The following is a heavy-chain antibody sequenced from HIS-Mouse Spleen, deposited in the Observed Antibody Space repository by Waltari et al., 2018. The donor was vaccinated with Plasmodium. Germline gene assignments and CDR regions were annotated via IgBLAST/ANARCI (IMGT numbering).Heavy chain of an antibody. CDR1: GYSISSGYY. CDR2: IYHSGRT. J-gene: IGHJ2*01. CDR3: ARSLGIASSYWYFDL. D-gene: IGHD2-15*01. Sequence: QVQLQESGPGLVKPSETLSLTCTVSGYSISSGYYWGWIRQPPGKGLEWIGSIYHSGRTYYHPSLKSRVTISVDTSKNQFSLKLSSVTAADTAVYYCARSLGIASSYWYFDLWGRGTLVTVSS. V-gene: IGHV4-38-2*02.